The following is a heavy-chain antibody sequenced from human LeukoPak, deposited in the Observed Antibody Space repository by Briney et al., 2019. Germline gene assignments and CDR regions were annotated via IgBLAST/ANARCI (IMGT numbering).Heavy chain of an antibody. CDR1: GYTFTDYY. V-gene: IGHV1-2*02. J-gene: IGHJ4*02. CDR3: ARSLSITRGLITTMLGY. D-gene: IGHD3-10*01. Sequence: APLKVSCKASGYTFTDYYLHWVRQAPGQGLEWMGWIKPDNGATSYAQKFQGRVTMARDTSISTAHMELSRLRSDDTAVYYCARSLSITRGLITTMLGYWGQGTLVTVSS. CDR2: IKPDNGAT.